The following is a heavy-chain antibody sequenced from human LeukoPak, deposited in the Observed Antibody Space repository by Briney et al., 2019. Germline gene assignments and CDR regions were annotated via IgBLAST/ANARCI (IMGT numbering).Heavy chain of an antibody. J-gene: IGHJ4*02. D-gene: IGHD3-10*01. V-gene: IGHV4-59*01. CDR2: IYYSGST. CDR3: ARATLYGSGSSRAPYFDY. Sequence: NPSETLSLTCTVSGGSISSYYWSWIRQPPGKGLEWIGYIYYSGSTNYNPSLKSRVTISVDTSKNQFSLKLSSVTAADTAVYYCARATLYGSGSSRAPYFDYWGQGTLVTVSS. CDR1: GGSISSYY.